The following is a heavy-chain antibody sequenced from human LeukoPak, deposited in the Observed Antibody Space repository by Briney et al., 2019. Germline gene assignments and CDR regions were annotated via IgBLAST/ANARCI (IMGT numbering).Heavy chain of an antibody. Sequence: GGSLRLSCAASGFTFSTYWMHWVRQAPGKGLMWVSRIDREGDTKNYMDSVKGRFTISRDNAKNTLYLQMNTLRAEDTAVYYCARGGHWFDPWGQGTLVTVSS. J-gene: IGHJ5*02. CDR1: GFTFSTYW. CDR3: ARGGHWFDP. V-gene: IGHV3-74*01. CDR2: IDREGDTK.